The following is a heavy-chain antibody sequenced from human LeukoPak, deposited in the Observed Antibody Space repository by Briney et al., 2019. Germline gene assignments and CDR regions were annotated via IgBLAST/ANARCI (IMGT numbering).Heavy chain of an antibody. CDR1: GFTFSSYG. CDR2: IWYDGSNK. Sequence: PGGSLRLSCAASGFTFSSYGMHWVRQAPGKGLEWVAVIWYDGSNKYYADSVKGRFTISRDNSKNTLYLQMNSLRAEDTVVYYCAKDDYDILTGYYIDYWGQGTLVTVSS. V-gene: IGHV3-30*02. CDR3: AKDDYDILTGYYIDY. D-gene: IGHD3-9*01. J-gene: IGHJ4*02.